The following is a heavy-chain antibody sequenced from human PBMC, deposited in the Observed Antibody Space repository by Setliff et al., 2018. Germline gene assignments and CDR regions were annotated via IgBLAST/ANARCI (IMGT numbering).Heavy chain of an antibody. Sequence: GGSLRLSCAASGFVFSNFAMNWVRQAPGKGLEWVSTISGGGTNMDYADSVKGRFTISRDNSNSEVFLQMDSLRAEDTAVYYCARDPNGDYVGAFDPWGQGILVTVSS. CDR1: GFVFSNFA. D-gene: IGHD3-16*01. CDR3: ARDPNGDYVGAFDP. V-gene: IGHV3-23*01. CDR2: ISGGGTNM. J-gene: IGHJ5*02.